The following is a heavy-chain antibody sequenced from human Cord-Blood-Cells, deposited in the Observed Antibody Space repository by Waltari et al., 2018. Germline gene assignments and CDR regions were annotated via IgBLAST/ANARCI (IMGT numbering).Heavy chain of an antibody. CDR3: ARLYYDFWSGDAFDI. CDR2: INPNSGGT. V-gene: IGHV1-2*02. CDR1: GYTFTGYY. D-gene: IGHD3-3*01. J-gene: IGHJ3*02. Sequence: QVQLVQSGAEVKKPGASVKVSCKASGYTFTGYYMHWVRQAPGQGLEWMGWINPNSGGTNYAQKFQGRVTMTRDTSISTAYMELSRLRSDDTAVYYCARLYYDFWSGDAFDIWGQGTMVTVSS.